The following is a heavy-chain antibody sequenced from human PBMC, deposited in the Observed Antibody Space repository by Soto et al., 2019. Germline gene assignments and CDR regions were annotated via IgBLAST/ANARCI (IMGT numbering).Heavy chain of an antibody. CDR3: TRDPERITIFGVVIIAPDDAFDI. Sequence: LRLSCTASGFTFGDYAMSLFRQAPGKGLEWVGFIRSKAYGGTTEYAASVKGRFTISRDDSKSIAYLQMNILKTEDTAVYYCTRDPERITIFGVVIIAPDDAFDIWGQGTMVTVSS. D-gene: IGHD3-3*01. CDR2: IRSKAYGGTT. V-gene: IGHV3-49*03. J-gene: IGHJ3*02. CDR1: GFTFGDYA.